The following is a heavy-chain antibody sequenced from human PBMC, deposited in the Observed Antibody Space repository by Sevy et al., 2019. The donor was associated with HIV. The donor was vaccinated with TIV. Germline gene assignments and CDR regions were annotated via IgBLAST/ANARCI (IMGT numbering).Heavy chain of an antibody. CDR2: IYPGDSDT. V-gene: IGHV5-51*01. Sequence: GESLKISCKGSGYSFANSWIGWVRQMPGKGLEYMGIIYPGDSDTRYSPSFQGQVTISADKSISTAYLQWSSLKASDSAMYYCATLRDSNGWYGFDYWGQGTLVTVSS. CDR1: GYSFANSW. D-gene: IGHD6-13*01. CDR3: ATLRDSNGWYGFDY. J-gene: IGHJ4*02.